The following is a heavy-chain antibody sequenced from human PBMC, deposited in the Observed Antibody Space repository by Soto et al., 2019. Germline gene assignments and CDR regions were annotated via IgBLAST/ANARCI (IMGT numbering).Heavy chain of an antibody. V-gene: IGHV3-48*02. CDR1: GFAINNYN. Sequence: EVQLVDSGGGLVQPGGSLRLSCTASGFAINNYNMNWVRQAPGKGLEWVAFINNTGSPKYYADSVGGRFTVSRDNARSSLYLQMSSLRDEDTAVYYCAAETIFRCHWGQGTLVTVS. D-gene: IGHD3-3*01. CDR3: AAETIFRCH. CDR2: INNTGSPK. J-gene: IGHJ4*02.